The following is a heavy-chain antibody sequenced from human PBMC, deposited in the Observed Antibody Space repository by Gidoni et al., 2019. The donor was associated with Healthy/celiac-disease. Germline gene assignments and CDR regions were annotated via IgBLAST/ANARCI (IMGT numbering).Heavy chain of an antibody. CDR1: GGTLRSYA. Sequence: QVQLVQSGAEVKKPGSSVKVSCTASGGTLRSYAIIGVRQAPGQGLEWMGGIIPIFGTANYAQKFQGRVTITADESTSTAYMELSSLRSEDTAVYYCARGRVGALYYFDYWGQGTLVTVSS. V-gene: IGHV1-69*01. D-gene: IGHD1-26*01. CDR3: ARGRVGALYYFDY. J-gene: IGHJ4*02. CDR2: IIPIFGTA.